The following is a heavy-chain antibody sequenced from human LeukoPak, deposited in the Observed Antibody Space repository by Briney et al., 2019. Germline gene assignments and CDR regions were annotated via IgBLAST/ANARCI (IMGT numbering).Heavy chain of an antibody. Sequence: PSETLSLTCSVSGGSIAVNQYYWGWIRQPPGKGLEWIGSGLYTGNTYSNPSLRSRVTISVDTSKNEFSLKMNSVTAADTAVYYCAREHRSSKYFDSWGQGALMIVSS. D-gene: IGHD6-6*01. V-gene: IGHV4-39*02. CDR2: GLYTGNT. CDR3: AREHRSSKYFDS. J-gene: IGHJ4*02. CDR1: GGSIAVNQYY.